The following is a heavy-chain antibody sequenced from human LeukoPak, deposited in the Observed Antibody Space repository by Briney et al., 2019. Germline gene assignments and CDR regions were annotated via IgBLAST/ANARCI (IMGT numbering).Heavy chain of an antibody. Sequence: SETLSLTCAVYGGSFSGYYWSWIRQPPGKGLEWIGEINHSGSTNYNPSLKSRVTISVDTSKNQFSLKLSSVTAADTAAYYCARLVYYDSSGYYGFDYWGQGTLVTVSS. CDR1: GGSFSGYY. CDR2: INHSGST. D-gene: IGHD3-22*01. J-gene: IGHJ4*02. V-gene: IGHV4-34*01. CDR3: ARLVYYDSSGYYGFDY.